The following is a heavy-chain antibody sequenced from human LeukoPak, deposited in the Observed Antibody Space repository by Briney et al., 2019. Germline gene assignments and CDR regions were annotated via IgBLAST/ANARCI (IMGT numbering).Heavy chain of an antibody. D-gene: IGHD5-18*01. CDR3: ARDAGGYSYGYVFDY. Sequence: SVKVSCKASGGTFSSYAISWVRQAPGQGLEWMGGIIPIFGTANYAQKFQGRVTITADESTSTAYMELSSLRSEDTAVYYCARDAGGYSYGYVFDYWGQGTLVTVSS. CDR2: IIPIFGTA. CDR1: GGTFSSYA. J-gene: IGHJ4*02. V-gene: IGHV1-69*13.